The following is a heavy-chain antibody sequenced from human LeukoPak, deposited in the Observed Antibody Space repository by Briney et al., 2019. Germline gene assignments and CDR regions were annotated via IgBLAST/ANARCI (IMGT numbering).Heavy chain of an antibody. Sequence: ASVKVSCKASGYTFTSHDINWVRQATGQGLEWMGWMNPDSTNTGYAQRFQGRVTITRNTSISTAYMELSSLRSEDTAVYYCARSSSGYYDFDYWGQGTLVTVSS. CDR1: GYTFTSHD. CDR3: ARSSSGYYDFDY. D-gene: IGHD3-22*01. V-gene: IGHV1-8*03. J-gene: IGHJ4*02. CDR2: MNPDSTNT.